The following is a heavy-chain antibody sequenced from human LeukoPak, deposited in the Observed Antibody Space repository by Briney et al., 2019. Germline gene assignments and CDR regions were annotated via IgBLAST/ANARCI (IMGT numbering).Heavy chain of an antibody. V-gene: IGHV3-21*01. Sequence: GGSLRLSCAASGFTLSSYSMNWVRQAPGKGLEWVSSISSSSSYIYYADSVKGRFTISRDNAKNSLYLQMNSLRAEDTAVYYCAFQWELDTLDYWGQGTLGTVSS. CDR1: GFTLSSYS. D-gene: IGHD1-26*01. J-gene: IGHJ4*02. CDR2: ISSSSSYI. CDR3: AFQWELDTLDY.